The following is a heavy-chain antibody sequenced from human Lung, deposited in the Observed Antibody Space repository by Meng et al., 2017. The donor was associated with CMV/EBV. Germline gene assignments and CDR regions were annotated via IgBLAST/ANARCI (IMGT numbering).Heavy chain of an antibody. D-gene: IGHD3-16*01. J-gene: IGHJ4*02. CDR2: IKSKTDGGTT. CDR3: TTGGPSD. CDR1: GFTFSNAW. Sequence: ESXKISCAASGFTFSNAWMSWVRQAPGKGLEWVGRIKSKTDGGTTDYAVPVKGRFNISRDDSKNTLYLQMNSLKTEDAAVYYCTTGGPSDWGQGTMVTVSS. V-gene: IGHV3-15*01.